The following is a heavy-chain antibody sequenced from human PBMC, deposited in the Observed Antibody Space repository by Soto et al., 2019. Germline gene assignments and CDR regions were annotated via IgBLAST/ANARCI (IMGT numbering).Heavy chain of an antibody. D-gene: IGHD3-22*01. Sequence: EPLKLSCKGSGYRFTSYWIGWVRQMPGKGLEWMGIIYPGDSDTRYSPSFQGQVTISADKSISTAYLQWSSLKASDTAMYYCARPSYYDSSGYHYGMDVWGQGTTVTVSS. CDR2: IYPGDSDT. V-gene: IGHV5-51*01. CDR1: GYRFTSYW. J-gene: IGHJ6*02. CDR3: ARPSYYDSSGYHYGMDV.